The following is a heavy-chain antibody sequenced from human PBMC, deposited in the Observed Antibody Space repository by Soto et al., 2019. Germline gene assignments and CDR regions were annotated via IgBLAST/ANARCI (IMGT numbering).Heavy chain of an antibody. J-gene: IGHJ4*02. CDR2: IYYSGST. CDR1: DGSSSSGGYY. V-gene: IGHV4-31*03. Sequence: SETLSLTCSVSDGSSSSGGYYWCWIRQHPGKGLEWIGYIYYSGSTYYNPSLKSRVTISVDTSKNQFSLKLSSVTAADTAVYYCARGGYGRKPLYYFDYWGQGTLVTVSS. CDR3: ARGGYGRKPLYYFDY. D-gene: IGHD5-12*01.